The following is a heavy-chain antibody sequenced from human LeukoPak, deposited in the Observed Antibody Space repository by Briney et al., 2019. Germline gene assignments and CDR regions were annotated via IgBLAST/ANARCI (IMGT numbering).Heavy chain of an antibody. V-gene: IGHV4-61*02. D-gene: IGHD4-17*01. CDR1: GSSISSGSYH. CDR2: IYVGGST. J-gene: IGHJ4*02. CDR3: ARLTPYGDYYFDN. Sequence: SQTLSLTCSVSGSSISSGSYHWSWIRQPAGKGLEWIGRIYVGGSTNYNPSLKRRVTISADTSKNQFSLKVTSVTAADTAVYFCARLTPYGDYYFDNWGQGMSVTVS.